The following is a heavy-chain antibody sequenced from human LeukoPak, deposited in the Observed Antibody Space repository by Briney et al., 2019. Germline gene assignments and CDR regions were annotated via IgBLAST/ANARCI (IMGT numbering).Heavy chain of an antibody. Sequence: PSETLSLTCAVYGGSFSGYYWSWIRQPPGKGLEWIGYIYYSGSTNYNPSLKSRVTISVDTSKNQFSLKLSSVTAADTAVYYCAIYSGYDESFDYWGQGTLVTVSS. CDR3: AIYSGYDESFDY. V-gene: IGHV4-59*01. CDR1: GGSFSGYY. CDR2: IYYSGST. D-gene: IGHD5-12*01. J-gene: IGHJ4*02.